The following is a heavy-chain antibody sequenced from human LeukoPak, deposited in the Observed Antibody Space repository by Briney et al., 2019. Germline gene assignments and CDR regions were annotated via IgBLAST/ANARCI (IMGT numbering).Heavy chain of an antibody. CDR3: ARGRDRSKAGDH. Sequence: SETLSLTCAVYGGSCDDYYCSWIRQPPGKGLEWIGEIHPSGIFYYNSSLMSRVTISIDTSKSQFFLRLTSVTAADTGFYYCARGRDRSKAGDHWGQGSLVTVSS. D-gene: IGHD5-24*01. CDR2: IHPSGIF. CDR1: GGSCDDYY. J-gene: IGHJ4*02. V-gene: IGHV4-34*01.